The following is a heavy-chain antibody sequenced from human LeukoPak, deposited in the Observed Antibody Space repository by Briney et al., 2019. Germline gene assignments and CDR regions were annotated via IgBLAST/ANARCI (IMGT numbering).Heavy chain of an antibody. CDR1: GGSFSGYY. V-gene: IGHV4-34*01. Sequence: PSETLSLTCAVYGGSFSGYYWSWIRQPPGKGLEWIGEINHSGSTNYNPSLKSRVTISVDTSKNQFSLKLSSVTAADTAVYYCARAPFGSGGPADYWGRGTLVTVSS. CDR3: ARAPFGSGGPADY. D-gene: IGHD3-10*01. CDR2: INHSGST. J-gene: IGHJ4*02.